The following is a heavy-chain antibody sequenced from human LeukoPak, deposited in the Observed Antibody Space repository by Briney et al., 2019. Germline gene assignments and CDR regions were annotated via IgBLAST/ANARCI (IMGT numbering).Heavy chain of an antibody. V-gene: IGHV4-34*01. CDR1: GGSFSGYY. Sequence: ETLSLTCAVYGGSFSGYYWSWIRQPPGKGLEWIGEINHSGSTNYNPSLKSRVTISVGTSKNQFSLKLSSVTAADTAVYYCARNTRRIVVVPAAFDYWGQGTLVTVSS. D-gene: IGHD2-2*01. CDR2: INHSGST. CDR3: ARNTRRIVVVPAAFDY. J-gene: IGHJ4*02.